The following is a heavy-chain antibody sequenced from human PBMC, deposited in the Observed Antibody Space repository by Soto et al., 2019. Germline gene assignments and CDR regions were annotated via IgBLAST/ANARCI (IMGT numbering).Heavy chain of an antibody. CDR3: ARVKDKWLRFYFDY. Sequence: SETLSLTCTVSGGSISSGDYYWSWIRQPPGKGLEWIGYIYYSGSTYYNPPLKSRVTISVDTSKNQFSLKLSSVTAADTAVYYCARVKDKWLRFYFDYWGQGTLVTVSS. CDR1: GGSISSGDYY. V-gene: IGHV4-30-4*01. CDR2: IYYSGST. D-gene: IGHD5-12*01. J-gene: IGHJ4*02.